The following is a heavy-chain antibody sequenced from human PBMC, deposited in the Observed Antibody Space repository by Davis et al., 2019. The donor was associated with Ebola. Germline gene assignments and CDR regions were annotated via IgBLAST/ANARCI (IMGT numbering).Heavy chain of an antibody. D-gene: IGHD6-13*01. Sequence: GESLKISCAASGFTFSRYSMNWVRQAPGKGLEWVSSISSSSSYIYYADSVKGRFTISRDNSKNTLYLQMNSLRAEDTAVYYCAKDRGGIAAVTAWFDPWGQGTLVTVSS. CDR2: ISSSSSYI. CDR1: GFTFSRYS. CDR3: AKDRGGIAAVTAWFDP. V-gene: IGHV3-21*04. J-gene: IGHJ5*02.